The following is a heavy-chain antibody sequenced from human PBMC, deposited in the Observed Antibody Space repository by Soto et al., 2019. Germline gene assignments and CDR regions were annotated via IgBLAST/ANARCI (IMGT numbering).Heavy chain of an antibody. V-gene: IGHV1-2*04. CDR1: GYTFTDFY. CDR3: ATSRTSIAVAGETEYYFDY. J-gene: IGHJ4*02. D-gene: IGHD6-19*01. Sequence: ASVKVSCKTSGYTFTDFYMHCVLQSPLQWLDWMGWINPNSGGTKYAQNFQGWVTMTRDTSISTAYMELSRLRSDDTAVYYCATSRTSIAVAGETEYYFDYWGQGTLVTVSS. CDR2: INPNSGGT.